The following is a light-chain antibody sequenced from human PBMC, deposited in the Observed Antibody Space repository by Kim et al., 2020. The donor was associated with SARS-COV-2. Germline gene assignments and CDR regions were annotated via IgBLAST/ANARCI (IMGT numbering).Light chain of an antibody. V-gene: IGLV3-1*01. CDR3: QAWDSSTYV. J-gene: IGLJ1*01. Sequence: VSPGQTASITCSGDKLGDKYACWYQQKPGQSPVLVIYQDSKRPSGIPERFSGSNSGSTATLTISGTQAMDEADYYCQAWDSSTYVFGTGTKVTVL. CDR2: QDS. CDR1: KLGDKY.